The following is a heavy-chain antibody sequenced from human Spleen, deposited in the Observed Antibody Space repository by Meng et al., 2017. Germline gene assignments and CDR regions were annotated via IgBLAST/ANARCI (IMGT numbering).Heavy chain of an antibody. J-gene: IGHJ3*01. CDR3: ARVRGGIHDAFDF. CDR2: IHYSGST. Sequence: QPQLQESGPGLVKPSEALSLTCSVSGGSISTSGYYWGWIRQLPGKGLEWIAYIHYSGSTYYSPSLKSRVTISLDTSKNQLSLKLSSMTAADTAVYYCARVRGGIHDAFDFWGQGIMVTVSS. CDR1: GGSISTSGYY. D-gene: IGHD3-10*01. V-gene: IGHV4-31*02.